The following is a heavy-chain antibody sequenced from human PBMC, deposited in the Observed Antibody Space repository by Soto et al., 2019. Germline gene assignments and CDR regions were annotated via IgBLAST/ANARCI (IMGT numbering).Heavy chain of an antibody. CDR1: GGSMNTYY. V-gene: IGHV4-59*01. Sequence: PSETLSLTCSVSGGSMNTYYWSWIRQPPGKGLEWIGYIYSSGSTNYKLSLKSRVVFSVDTSKNQFSLKLSSVTAADTAVSYCARGSGTPFDYCVHGTLVADSS. J-gene: IGHJ4*01. CDR3: ARGSGTPFDY. CDR2: IYSSGST. D-gene: IGHD2-15*01.